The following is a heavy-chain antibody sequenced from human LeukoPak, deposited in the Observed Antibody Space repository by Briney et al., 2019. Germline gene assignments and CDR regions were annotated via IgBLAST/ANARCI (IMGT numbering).Heavy chain of an antibody. CDR3: AKDIAVAGRLPYYFDY. Sequence: GGSLRLSCAASGFTFSSYAMSWVRQAPGKGLEWVSAISGSGGSTYYADSVKGRFTISRDNSKNTLYLQMNSLRAEDTAVYYCAKDIAVAGRLPYYFDYWGQGTLVTVSS. J-gene: IGHJ4*02. D-gene: IGHD6-19*01. V-gene: IGHV3-23*01. CDR2: ISGSGGST. CDR1: GFTFSSYA.